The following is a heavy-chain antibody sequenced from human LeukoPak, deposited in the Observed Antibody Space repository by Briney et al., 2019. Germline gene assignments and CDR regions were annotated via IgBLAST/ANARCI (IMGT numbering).Heavy chain of an antibody. J-gene: IGHJ1*01. CDR3: ARDYYDSSGYAEYFQL. D-gene: IGHD3-22*01. CDR1: GYTFTNYG. Sequence: AAVNVSSTASGYTFTNYGSSGVRQAPGQGLEWMGWISAYNGNTNYAQKLQGRVTMTTDTSTSTAYTEPRRLRSDDTAVYYCARDYYDSSGYAEYFQLWGQGTLVTVSS. CDR2: ISAYNGNT. V-gene: IGHV1-18*01.